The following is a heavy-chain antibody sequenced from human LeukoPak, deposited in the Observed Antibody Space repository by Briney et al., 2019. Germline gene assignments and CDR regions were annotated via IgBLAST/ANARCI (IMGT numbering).Heavy chain of an antibody. CDR1: GFTFSSYA. V-gene: IGHV3-53*01. CDR2: IYSRGGT. CDR3: ARDPPGIAASGTYY. D-gene: IGHD6-13*01. J-gene: IGHJ4*02. Sequence: GGSLRLSCAASGFTFSSYAMSWVRQAPGKGLEWVSLIYSRGGTSYADSVKGRFTISRDSSKNTLFLQMNSLRVEDTAVYYCARDPPGIAASGTYYWGQGTLVTVSS.